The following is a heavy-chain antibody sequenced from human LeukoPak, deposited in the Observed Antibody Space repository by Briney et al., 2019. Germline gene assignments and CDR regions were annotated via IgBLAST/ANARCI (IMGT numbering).Heavy chain of an antibody. V-gene: IGHV1-69*13. CDR2: IIPIFGIP. J-gene: IGHJ6*03. CDR3: GLSGNYYYYYMDV. CDR1: GGTFSSYA. Sequence: SVKVSCKASGGTFSSYAITWVRQAPGQGLEWMGGIIPIFGIPDSAQEFQGRLTITADESTTTAYMELSSLRSDDTAIYYCGLSGNYYYYYMDVWGKGTTVTISS. D-gene: IGHD6-25*01.